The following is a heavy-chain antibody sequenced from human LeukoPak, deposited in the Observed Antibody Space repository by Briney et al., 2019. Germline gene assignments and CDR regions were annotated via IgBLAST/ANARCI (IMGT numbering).Heavy chain of an antibody. V-gene: IGHV5-51*01. D-gene: IGHD2-15*01. J-gene: IGHJ4*02. CDR3: ARLPGYCSGGSCYFDY. Sequence: GESLKISCKGSGSSFTSYWIGWVRQLPGKGLEWMGIIYPGDSDARYSPSFQGQVTISADKSISTAYLQWSSLKASDSAMYYCARLPGYCSGGSCYFDYWGQGTLVTVSS. CDR2: IYPGDSDA. CDR1: GSSFTSYW.